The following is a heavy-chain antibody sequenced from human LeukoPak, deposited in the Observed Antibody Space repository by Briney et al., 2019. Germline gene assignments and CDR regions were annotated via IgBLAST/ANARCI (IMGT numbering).Heavy chain of an antibody. Sequence: ASVKVSCKACGGTFSSYAISWVRQAPGQGLEWMGGIIPIFCTENYAQKFQGSVTITADESTSTAYMELSSLRSEDTAVYYCARPDYYGSGTAPNFDSWGQGTLVTVSS. J-gene: IGHJ4*02. D-gene: IGHD3-10*01. CDR3: ARPDYYGSGTAPNFDS. CDR2: IIPIFCTE. CDR1: GGTFSSYA. V-gene: IGHV1-69*13.